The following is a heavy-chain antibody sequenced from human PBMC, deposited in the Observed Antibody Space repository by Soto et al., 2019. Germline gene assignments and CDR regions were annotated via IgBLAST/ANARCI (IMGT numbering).Heavy chain of an antibody. Sequence: ASVKVSCKASGYTFTSYGISWVRQAPGQGLEWMGWISAYNGNTNYAQKLQGRVTMTTDTSTSTAYMELRSLRSDDTAVYYCARWLDYYDSSRFCLDPWGQGSTVPVSS. J-gene: IGHJ6*02. CDR3: ARWLDYYDSSRFCLDP. CDR2: ISAYNGNT. CDR1: GYTFTSYG. D-gene: IGHD3-22*01. V-gene: IGHV1-18*01.